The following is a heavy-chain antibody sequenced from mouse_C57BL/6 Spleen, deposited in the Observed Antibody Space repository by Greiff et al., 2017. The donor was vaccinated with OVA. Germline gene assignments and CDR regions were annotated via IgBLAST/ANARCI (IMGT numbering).Heavy chain of an antibody. CDR1: GYTFTDYY. CDR2: INPNNGGT. V-gene: IGHV1-26*01. J-gene: IGHJ3*01. CDR3: ARSLYDYDRYWFAY. Sequence: EVQLQQSGPELVKPGASVKISCKASGYTFTDYYMNWVKQSHGKSLEWIGDINPNNGGTSYNQKFKGKATLTVDKSSSTAYMELRSLTSEDSAVYYCARSLYDYDRYWFAYWGQGTLVTVSA. D-gene: IGHD2-4*01.